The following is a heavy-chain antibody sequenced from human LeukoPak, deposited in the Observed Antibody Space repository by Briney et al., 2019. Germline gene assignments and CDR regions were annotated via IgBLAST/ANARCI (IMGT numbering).Heavy chain of an antibody. V-gene: IGHV3-15*01. CDR1: GFTFSKAW. CDR3: TTLPGYSYGYLQDY. J-gene: IGHJ4*02. CDR2: IKATPDGGTT. D-gene: IGHD5-18*01. Sequence: GSPRLSCAASGFTFSKAWMSWVRQAPGKGLEWVGHIKATPDGGTTEYGAPVKGRFTISRDDSKNTLYLQMNSLKSEDTAVYFCTTLPGYSYGYLQDYWSQGTLVTVSS.